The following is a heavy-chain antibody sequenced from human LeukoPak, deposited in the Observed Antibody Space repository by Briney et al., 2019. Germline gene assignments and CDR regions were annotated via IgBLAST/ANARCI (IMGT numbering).Heavy chain of an antibody. CDR2: ISWDGGST. V-gene: IGHV3-43*01. D-gene: IGHD2-15*01. Sequence: PGGSLRLSCAASGFTFDDYTMHWVRQAPGKGLEWVSLISWDGGSTYYADSVKGRFTISRDNSKNSLYLQMNSLRTEDTALYYCAKDIDAAPNYYYGMDVWGQGTTVTVSS. CDR3: AKDIDAAPNYYYGMDV. J-gene: IGHJ6*02. CDR1: GFTFDDYT.